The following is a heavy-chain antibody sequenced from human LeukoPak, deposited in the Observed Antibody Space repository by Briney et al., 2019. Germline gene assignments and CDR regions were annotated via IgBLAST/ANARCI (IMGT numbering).Heavy chain of an antibody. Sequence: SETLSLTCAVYGGSFSGYFWSWFRQPPGKGLEWIGRIYTSGSTNYNPSLKSRVTMSVDTSKNQFSLKLSSVTAADTAVYYCARGDNDYGDYEYFQHWGQGTLVTVSS. CDR3: ARGDNDYGDYEYFQH. CDR2: IYTSGST. J-gene: IGHJ1*01. D-gene: IGHD4-17*01. CDR1: GGSFSGYF. V-gene: IGHV4-59*10.